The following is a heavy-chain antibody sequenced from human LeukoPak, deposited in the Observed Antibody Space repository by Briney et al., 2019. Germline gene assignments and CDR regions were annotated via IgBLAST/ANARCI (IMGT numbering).Heavy chain of an antibody. CDR2: FDPEDGET. CDR3: ATDIVVVPADLFDY. J-gene: IGHJ4*02. CDR1: GYTLTELS. Sequence: GASVKVSRKVSGYTLTELSMHWVRQAPGKGLEWMGGFDPEDGETIYAQKFQGRVTMTEDTSTDTAYMELSSLRSEDTAVYYCATDIVVVPADLFDYWGQGTLVTVSS. V-gene: IGHV1-24*01. D-gene: IGHD2-2*01.